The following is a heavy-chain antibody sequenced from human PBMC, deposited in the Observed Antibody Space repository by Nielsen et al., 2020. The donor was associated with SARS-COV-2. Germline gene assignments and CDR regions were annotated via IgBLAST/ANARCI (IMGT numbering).Heavy chain of an antibody. CDR3: ARVSSDDSSGYYIPKRTNYYYYMDV. Sequence: WIRQPPGKGLEWIGSLLYSGETNYNPSLRNRVTISVDTSKNQFSLKLSSVTAADTAVYYCARVSSDDSSGYYIPKRTNYYYYMDVWGKGTTVTVSS. J-gene: IGHJ6*03. CDR2: LLYSGET. V-gene: IGHV4-59*01. D-gene: IGHD3-22*01.